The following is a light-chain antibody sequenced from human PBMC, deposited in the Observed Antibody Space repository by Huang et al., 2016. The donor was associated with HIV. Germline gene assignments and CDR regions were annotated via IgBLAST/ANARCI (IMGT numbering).Light chain of an antibody. CDR1: QSVSSN. V-gene: IGKV3D-15*01. CDR2: GAS. Sequence: EIVMTQSPATLSASPGERATLSCRASQSVSSNLSWYQQTPGQAPRLLIYGASTRATGIPARFSGSGSGTEFTLTIGSLQSEDFAVYYCQQYHDWPPLTFGGGTKVEIK. CDR3: QQYHDWPPLT. J-gene: IGKJ4*01.